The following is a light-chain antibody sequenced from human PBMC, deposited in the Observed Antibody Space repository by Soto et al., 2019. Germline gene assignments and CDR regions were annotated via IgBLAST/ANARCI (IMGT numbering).Light chain of an antibody. J-gene: IGLJ3*02. CDR2: EVN. CDR3: ISYTNSNTWV. Sequence: SCTGTSSDVGNYNYVSWYQQDPGKAPKLMIYEVNNRPSGVSHRFSGSKSGNTASLTISGLQAEDEADYYCISYTNSNTWVFGGGTKVTVL. CDR1: SSDVGNYNY. V-gene: IGLV2-14*01.